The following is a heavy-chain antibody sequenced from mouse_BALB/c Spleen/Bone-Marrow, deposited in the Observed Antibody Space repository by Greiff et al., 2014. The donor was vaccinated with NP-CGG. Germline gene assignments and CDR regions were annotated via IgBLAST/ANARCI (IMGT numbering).Heavy chain of an antibody. J-gene: IGHJ4*01. D-gene: IGHD2-3*01. CDR3: TRDLYDGYYYYAMDY. Sequence: EVQLQESGGGLVEPGGSLKLSCAASGFTFSSYTMSWVRQTPEERLEWVATISSGGSYTYYPDSVKGRFTISRDNAKNTLYLQMSSLKSEDTAMYYCTRDLYDGYYYYAMDYWGQGTSVTVSS. CDR2: ISSGGSYT. CDR1: GFTFSSYT. V-gene: IGHV5-6-4*01.